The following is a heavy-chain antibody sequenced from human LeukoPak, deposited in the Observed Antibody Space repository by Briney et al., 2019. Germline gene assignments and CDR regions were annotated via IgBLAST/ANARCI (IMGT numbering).Heavy chain of an antibody. CDR1: GFTFSHYS. J-gene: IGHJ4*02. Sequence: GGSLRLSCAASGFTFSHYSINWVRQAPGKGLEWVSSISSSSNYIYYADSVRGRFTISRDNAKNSLYLQMNSLSADDTAVYYCTRESVYYGSGTYYRPPYFFDYWGQGTLVTVSS. V-gene: IGHV3-21*03. CDR3: TRESVYYGSGTYYRPPYFFDY. CDR2: ISSSSNYI. D-gene: IGHD3-10*01.